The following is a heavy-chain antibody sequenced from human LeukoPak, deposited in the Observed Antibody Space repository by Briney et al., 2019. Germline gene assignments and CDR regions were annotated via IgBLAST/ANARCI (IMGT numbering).Heavy chain of an antibody. CDR2: ISWNSGSI. D-gene: IGHD3-16*01. V-gene: IGHV3-9*03. CDR3: ANGAARLSLFTSFDY. J-gene: IGHJ4*02. Sequence: GRSLRLSCAASGFTFDDYAMHWVRQAPGKGLEWVSGISWNSGSIGYADSAKGRFTISRDNAKNSLYLQMNSLRPEDMALYYCANGAARLSLFTSFDYWGQGTLVTVSS. CDR1: GFTFDDYA.